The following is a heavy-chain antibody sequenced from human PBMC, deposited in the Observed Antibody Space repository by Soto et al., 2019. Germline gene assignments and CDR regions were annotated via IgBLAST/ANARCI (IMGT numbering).Heavy chain of an antibody. CDR2: INPNNDNS. CDR3: ARTPTYSRLGDH. J-gene: IGHJ4*02. CDR1: GYTFTSHG. Sequence: QVELVQSGGEVKKPGASVKVSCKASGYTFTSHGISWVRQAPGQGLEWVGWINPNNDNSVSAQKLQDRVTLPTDTSTSTVYMELRSLKSDNTAFYYCARTPTYSRLGDHWGQGPLFTVAS. D-gene: IGHD3-22*01. V-gene: IGHV1-18*04.